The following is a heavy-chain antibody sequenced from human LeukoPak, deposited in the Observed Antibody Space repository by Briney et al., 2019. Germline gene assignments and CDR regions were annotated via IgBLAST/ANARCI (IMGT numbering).Heavy chain of an antibody. D-gene: IGHD4-23*01. CDR3: ARVLRGGNSGYTFDI. V-gene: IGHV3-11*01. Sequence: GGSLTLSCAASRFTFSDYYMSWVRHAPGKGLAWVSYMSSGGSTISYADSVKGRFTISRDNAENSLYLQMNSLRVEDTAVYYCARVLRGGNSGYTFDIWGQGTMVTVSS. J-gene: IGHJ3*02. CDR2: MSSGGSTI. CDR1: RFTFSDYY.